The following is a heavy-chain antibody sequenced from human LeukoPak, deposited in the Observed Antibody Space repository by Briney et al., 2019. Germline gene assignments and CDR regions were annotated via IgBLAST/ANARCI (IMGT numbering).Heavy chain of an antibody. D-gene: IGHD1-26*01. V-gene: IGHV5-51*01. CDR1: GDSFTNYW. Sequence: GESLKISCKGSGDSFTNYWIGWVRQMPGKGLEWMGIIYPDDSDTRYSPSFQGQVTISADKSISTAYLQWSSLKASDTAMYYCARHGVASGSSSDYWGQGTLVTVSS. CDR2: IYPDDSDT. J-gene: IGHJ4*02. CDR3: ARHGVASGSSSDY.